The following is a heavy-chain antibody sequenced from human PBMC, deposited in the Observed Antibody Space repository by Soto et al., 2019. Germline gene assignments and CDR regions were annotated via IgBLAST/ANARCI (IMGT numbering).Heavy chain of an antibody. D-gene: IGHD6-13*01. CDR1: GFTLSTYW. CDR2: IKQDGSEK. Sequence: EVQVVESGGGLVQPGGSLRLSCAASGFTLSTYWMTWVRQAPGKGLEWVANIKQDGSEKYYVDSVKGRFTVSRDNAKNSLYLQMNSLRTEDTAVYYSGTADRGTAAGGTVQWGQGTLVTVSS. J-gene: IGHJ4*02. CDR3: GTADRGTAAGGTVQ. V-gene: IGHV3-7*01.